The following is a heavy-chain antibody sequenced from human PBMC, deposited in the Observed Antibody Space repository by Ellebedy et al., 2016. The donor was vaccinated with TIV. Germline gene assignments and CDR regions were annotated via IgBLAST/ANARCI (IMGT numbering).Heavy chain of an antibody. CDR2: ISCAGDIT. Sequence: GESLKISCGASGFTFAAYTMHWIRQVPGKGLEWVSLISCAGDITNYADSVEGRFTMSRDNGKTSLYLQMTGLRLEDTTIYYCGREITDMDVWGQGTTVTVSS. CDR3: GREITDMDV. D-gene: IGHD3-16*01. V-gene: IGHV3-43*01. CDR1: GFTFAAYT. J-gene: IGHJ6*02.